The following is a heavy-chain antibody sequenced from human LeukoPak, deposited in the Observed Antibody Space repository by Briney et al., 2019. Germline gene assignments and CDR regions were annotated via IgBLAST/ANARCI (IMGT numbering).Heavy chain of an antibody. D-gene: IGHD1-26*01. J-gene: IGHJ4*02. CDR1: GFTFRTYS. CDR2: ISSSSSHI. CDR3: ARDLGVGGTMTLDY. Sequence: PGGSLRLSCAASGFTFRTYSMNWVRQAPGKGLEWVSGISSSSSHIYYPDSEKGRFTISRDNAKNSLDLQLNSLRAEDTAVFYCARDLGVGGTMTLDYWGQGTLVTVSS. V-gene: IGHV3-21*06.